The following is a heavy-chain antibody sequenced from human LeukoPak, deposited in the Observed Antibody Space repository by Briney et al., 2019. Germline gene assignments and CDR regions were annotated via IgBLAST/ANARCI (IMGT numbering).Heavy chain of an antibody. V-gene: IGHV3-23*01. J-gene: IGHJ4*02. CDR3: AKRNDFWSGYYTPYYFDY. D-gene: IGHD3-3*01. Sequence: GGSLRLSCAASGFTFSSYAMSWVRQAPGKGLEWVSAISDSGGSTYYADSVKGRFTISRDNFKNTLYLQMNSLRAEDTAVYYCAKRNDFWSGYYTPYYFDYWGQGTLVTVSS. CDR1: GFTFSSYA. CDR2: ISDSGGST.